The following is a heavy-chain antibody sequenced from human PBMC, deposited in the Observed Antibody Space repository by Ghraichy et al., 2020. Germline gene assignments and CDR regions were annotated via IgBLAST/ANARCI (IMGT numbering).Heavy chain of an antibody. CDR1: GFTFSSYE. D-gene: IGHD2-2*01. Sequence: GSLRLCCAASGFTFSSYEMNWVRQAPGKGLEWVSYISSSGSTIYYADSVKGRFTISRDNAKNSLYLQMNSLRAEDTAVYYCARDIVVVPAAMRYYYYGMDVWGQGTTVTVSS. CDR2: ISSSGSTI. J-gene: IGHJ6*02. CDR3: ARDIVVVPAAMRYYYYGMDV. V-gene: IGHV3-48*03.